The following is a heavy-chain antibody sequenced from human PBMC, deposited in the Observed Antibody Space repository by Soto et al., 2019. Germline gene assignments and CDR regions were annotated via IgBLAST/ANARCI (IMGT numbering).Heavy chain of an antibody. CDR1: RFIFSDYA. Sequence: DVQLLESGGGLVQPGGSLTLSCAASRFIFSDYAMNWVRQAPGKGLEWVSSIGGGNTDRYYADSVKGRFIISRDNSKNKMYLQMNRLRDDDTAVYYCAKDAVSYNGKWDWFDSWGQGTLVTVSS. D-gene: IGHD1-26*01. V-gene: IGHV3-23*01. CDR2: IGGGNTDR. J-gene: IGHJ5*01. CDR3: AKDAVSYNGKWDWFDS.